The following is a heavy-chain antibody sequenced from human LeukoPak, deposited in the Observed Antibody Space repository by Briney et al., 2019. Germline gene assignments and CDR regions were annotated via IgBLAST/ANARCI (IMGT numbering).Heavy chain of an antibody. D-gene: IGHD3-10*01. V-gene: IGHV3-21*01. CDR2: ISSSSSCI. Sequence: GGSLRLSCAASGFTFSSYSMNWVRQAPGKGLEWVSSISSSSSCIYYADSVKGRFTISRDNAKNSLYLQMNSLRAEDTAVYYCARCFGARGVQTDYWGQGTLVTVSS. CDR3: ARCFGARGVQTDY. J-gene: IGHJ4*02. CDR1: GFTFSSYS.